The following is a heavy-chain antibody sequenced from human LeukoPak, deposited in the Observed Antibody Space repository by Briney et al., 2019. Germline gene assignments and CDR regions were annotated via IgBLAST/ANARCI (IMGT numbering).Heavy chain of an antibody. CDR3: ARYYDSSGFVGY. V-gene: IGHV3-23*01. CDR2: ISDSGGST. J-gene: IGHJ4*02. D-gene: IGHD3-22*01. CDR1: GFTFNNYA. Sequence: GGSLRLSCAASGFTFNNYAMNWVRQAPGKGLEWVSGISDSGGSTYYADSVKGRLTISRDNSKNTLYLQMNSLRAEDTAVYYCARYYDSSGFVGYWGQGTLVTVSS.